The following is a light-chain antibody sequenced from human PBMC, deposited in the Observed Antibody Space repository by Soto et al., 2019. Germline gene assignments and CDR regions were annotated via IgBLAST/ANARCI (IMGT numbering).Light chain of an antibody. CDR3: QQYQRSIT. J-gene: IGKJ5*01. CDR2: AAS. V-gene: IGKV1-17*01. Sequence: DIQMTQSPSSLSASVGDRVSITCRASQGIRNDLGWYQQKPGKAPKRLIYAASSLQSGVPSRFSGSGSGTEFTLTVSRLEPEEFAVYYCQQYQRSITFGQGTRLEIK. CDR1: QGIRND.